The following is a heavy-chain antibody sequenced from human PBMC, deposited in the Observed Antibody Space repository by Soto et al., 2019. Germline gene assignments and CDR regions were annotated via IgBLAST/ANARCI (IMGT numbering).Heavy chain of an antibody. J-gene: IGHJ5*02. CDR1: GGSISSYY. V-gene: IGHV4-4*07. CDR2: IYTSGST. Sequence: SETLSLTCTVSGGSISSYYWSWIRQPAGKGLEWIGRIYTSGSTNYNPSLKSRVTMSVDTSKNQLSLKLSSVTAADTAVYYCARDEGQCSSTSCFNWFDPWGQGTLVTVSS. CDR3: ARDEGQCSSTSCFNWFDP. D-gene: IGHD2-2*01.